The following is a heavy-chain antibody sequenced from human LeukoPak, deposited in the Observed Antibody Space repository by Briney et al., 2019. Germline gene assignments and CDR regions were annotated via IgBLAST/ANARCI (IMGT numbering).Heavy chain of an antibody. CDR3: AKDVVLLAADYFDY. D-gene: IGHD2-15*01. CDR2: ISGSSRYT. CDR1: GFPFSDYY. Sequence: PGGSLRLSCGASGFPFSDYYMTWIRQAPGKGLEGVSYISGSSRYTNYADSVKGRFTISRDNAKNSLYLQMNSLRVEDTAVYYCAKDVVLLAADYFDYWGQGSLVTVSS. J-gene: IGHJ4*02. V-gene: IGHV3-11*05.